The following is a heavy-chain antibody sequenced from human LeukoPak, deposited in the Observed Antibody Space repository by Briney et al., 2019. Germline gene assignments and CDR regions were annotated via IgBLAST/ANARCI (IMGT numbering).Heavy chain of an antibody. CDR1: GYSFTSYW. CDR3: ARQGTIFGVVTSFDY. D-gene: IGHD3-3*01. CDR2: IYPGDSDT. V-gene: IGHV5-51*01. J-gene: IGHJ4*02. Sequence: PGESLKISCKGSGYSFTSYWIGWVRQMPGKGLEWMGIIYPGDSDTRYSPSFQGQVTISADKSISTAYLQWSSLKASDTAMYYCARQGTIFGVVTSFDYWGQGTLVTVSS.